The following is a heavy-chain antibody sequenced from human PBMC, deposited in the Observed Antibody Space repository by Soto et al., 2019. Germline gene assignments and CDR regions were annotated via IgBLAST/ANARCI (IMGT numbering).Heavy chain of an antibody. CDR2: VYYNGNT. CDR1: GGSTSSSSYQ. V-gene: IGHV4-39*01. Sequence: QLQLQESGPGLVKPSETLSLTCTVSGGSTSSSSYQWVWIRQPPGKGLEWIGNVYYNGNTYYNPSLKSRLTISVDTSNNQFSLKVKSVTAADTAVYYCVRLSGSYNDRYFDYWGQGTLVTVSS. D-gene: IGHD1-26*01. CDR3: VRLSGSYNDRYFDY. J-gene: IGHJ4*02.